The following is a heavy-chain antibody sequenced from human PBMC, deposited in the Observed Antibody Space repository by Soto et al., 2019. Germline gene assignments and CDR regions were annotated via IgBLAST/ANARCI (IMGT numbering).Heavy chain of an antibody. CDR3: ARVRSGYDSIISYYYYMDV. J-gene: IGHJ6*03. V-gene: IGHV4-31*03. CDR1: GGSISSGGYY. Sequence: PSETLSLTCTVSGGSISSGGYYWSWIRQHPGKGLEWIGYIYYSGSTYYNPSLKSRVTISVDTSKNQFSLKLSSVTAADTAVYYCARVRSGYDSIISYYYYMDVWGKGTTVTVSS. CDR2: IYYSGST. D-gene: IGHD5-12*01.